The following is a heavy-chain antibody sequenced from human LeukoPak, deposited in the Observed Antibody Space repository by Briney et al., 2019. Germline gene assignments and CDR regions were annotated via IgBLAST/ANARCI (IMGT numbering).Heavy chain of an antibody. Sequence: PSETLSLTCTVSGGSITSHYWSWIRQPPGKGLEWIGYIFYSGSTNYNPSLRSRVTISVDTSKTQFSLKLSSVTAADTAVYYCARDRDGYNYWFDPWGQGALVTVSS. CDR3: ARDRDGYNYWFDP. V-gene: IGHV4-59*11. CDR2: IFYSGST. J-gene: IGHJ5*02. CDR1: GGSITSHY. D-gene: IGHD5-24*01.